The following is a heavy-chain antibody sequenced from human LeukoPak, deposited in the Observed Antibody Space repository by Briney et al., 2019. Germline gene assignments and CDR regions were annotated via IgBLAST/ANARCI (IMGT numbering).Heavy chain of an antibody. CDR2: IYYSGST. CDR3: ARVKGYCSSTSCYTHWFDP. D-gene: IGHD2-2*02. CDR1: GGSISSGDYY. J-gene: IGHJ5*02. Sequence: PSQTLSLTCTVSGGSISSGDYYWSWIRQPPGKGLEWIGYIYYSGSTYYNPSLKSRVTISVDTSKNQFSLKLSSVTAADTAVYYCARVKGYCSSTSCYTHWFDPWGQGTLVTVSS. V-gene: IGHV4-30-4*01.